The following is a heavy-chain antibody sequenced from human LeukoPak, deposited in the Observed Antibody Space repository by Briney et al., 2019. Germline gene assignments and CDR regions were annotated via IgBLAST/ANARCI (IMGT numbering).Heavy chain of an antibody. V-gene: IGHV4-59*12. CDR2: IYYSGST. CDR3: ATQRGGYYHLYYFDY. CDR1: GGSISSYY. J-gene: IGHJ4*02. Sequence: PSETLSLTCTVSGGSISSYYWSWIRQPPGKGLEWIGYIYYSGSTSYNPSLKSRVTISVDTSKNQFSLKLSSVTAADTAVYYCATQRGGYYHLYYFDYWGQGTLVTVSS. D-gene: IGHD3-22*01.